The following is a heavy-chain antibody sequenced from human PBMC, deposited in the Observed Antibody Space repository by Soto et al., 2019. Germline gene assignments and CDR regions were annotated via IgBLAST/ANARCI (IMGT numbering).Heavy chain of an antibody. CDR2: ISYDGSNK. V-gene: IGHV3-30-3*01. CDR3: ERDGPPFDY. CDR1: GFTFSSYA. Sequence: PGGSLRLSCAASGFTFSSYAMHWVRQAPGKGLEWVAVISYDGSNKYYADSVKGRFTISRDNSKNTLYLQMNSLRAEDTAVYYCERDGPPFDYWGQGTLVTVSS. J-gene: IGHJ4*02.